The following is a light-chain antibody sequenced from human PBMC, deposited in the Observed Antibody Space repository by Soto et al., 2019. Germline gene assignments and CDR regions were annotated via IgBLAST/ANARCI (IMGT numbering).Light chain of an antibody. J-gene: IGKJ5*01. CDR1: QSVSSDY. CDR3: QQYYTWPS. CDR2: DAS. Sequence: EIVLTQSPGTLSLSPGERATLSCRASQSVSSDYLAWYQQKPGQAPRLLIYDASSRATGIPDRFSGSGSGTDFTLTISRLEPEDFAVYYCQQYYTWPSFGLGTRLE. V-gene: IGKV3-20*01.